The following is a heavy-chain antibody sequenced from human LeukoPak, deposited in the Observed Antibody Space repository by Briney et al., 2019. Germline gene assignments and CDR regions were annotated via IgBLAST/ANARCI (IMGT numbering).Heavy chain of an antibody. CDR2: IYSAGST. J-gene: IGHJ4*02. CDR3: AREASRDGYNSQYYFDS. V-gene: IGHV3-53*01. CDR1: GFIFSSYS. Sequence: PGGSLRISCVASGFIFSSYSMNWVRQAPGKGLEWVSFIYSAGSTYYADSVKGRFTISRDNSKNTLYLQMNSLRAEDTAVYYCAREASRDGYNSQYYFDSWGQGTLVTVSS. D-gene: IGHD5-24*01.